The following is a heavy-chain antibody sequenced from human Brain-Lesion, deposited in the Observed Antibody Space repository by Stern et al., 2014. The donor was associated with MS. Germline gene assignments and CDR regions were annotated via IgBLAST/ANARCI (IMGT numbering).Heavy chain of an antibody. Sequence: VQLVQSGGGLVKPGGSLRLSCEASGFTFNSYSMNWVRQAPGKGLEWVLTLSVGTAYIYYADSVKGRFTISRDNAKNSLFLQMNTLRAEDTGVYYCARVDCSGTNCFYYYYGMDVWGQGTTVTVSS. D-gene: IGHD2-2*01. CDR3: ARVDCSGTNCFYYYYGMDV. J-gene: IGHJ6*02. CDR2: LSVGTAYI. CDR1: GFTFNSYS. V-gene: IGHV3-21*01.